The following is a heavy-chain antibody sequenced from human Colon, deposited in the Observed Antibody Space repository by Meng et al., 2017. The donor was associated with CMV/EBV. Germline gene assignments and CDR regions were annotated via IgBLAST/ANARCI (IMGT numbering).Heavy chain of an antibody. CDR2: IYSGGST. J-gene: IGHJ3*02. Sequence: GGSLRLSCAASGFTVSSNYMSWVRQAPGKGLEWVSVIYSGGSTYYADSVKGRFTISRDNSKNTLYLQMNSLRAEDTAVHYCARRWFHDAFDIWGQGTMVTVSS. D-gene: IGHD2-15*01. V-gene: IGHV3-53*01. CDR1: GFTVSSNY. CDR3: ARRWFHDAFDI.